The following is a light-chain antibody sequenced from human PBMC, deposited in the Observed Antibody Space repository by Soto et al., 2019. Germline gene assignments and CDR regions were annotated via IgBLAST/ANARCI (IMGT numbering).Light chain of an antibody. Sequence: EIVLTQSPGTLSLSPGERATLSCRASQSVSSYLAWYQQKPGQAPRLLIYDASNRATGIPARFSGSGSGTDFTLTISSLEPEDFAVYYCQQRSNWPLPFGPGTKVDI. CDR1: QSVSSY. CDR2: DAS. CDR3: QQRSNWPLP. V-gene: IGKV3-11*01. J-gene: IGKJ3*01.